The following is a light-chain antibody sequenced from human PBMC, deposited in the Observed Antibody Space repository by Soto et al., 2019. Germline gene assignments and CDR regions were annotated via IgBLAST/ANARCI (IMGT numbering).Light chain of an antibody. CDR2: DAS. Sequence: EIVLTQSPATLPLSPGERATLSCRASQSISSYLAWYQQRPGQAPRLLIYDASNRATGIPARFSGSGSGTDFTLTISSLEPEDFAVYYCHQHSNAPVTFGKGTEVDIK. J-gene: IGKJ1*01. CDR3: HQHSNAPVT. CDR1: QSISSY. V-gene: IGKV3-11*01.